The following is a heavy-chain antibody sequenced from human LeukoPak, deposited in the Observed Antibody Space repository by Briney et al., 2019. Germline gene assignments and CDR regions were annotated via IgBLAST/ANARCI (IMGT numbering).Heavy chain of an antibody. CDR1: GYSISSGYW. Sequence: SETLSLTCTVSGYSISSGYWWGWIRQSPGMGLEWIGSVHHSGSTYYNPSFKSRVTISVDTSKNQFSLKLSSVMAADTAVYYCARVRPGIAATGTWAAPVWSQGTLVTVSS. CDR2: VHHSGST. CDR3: ARVRPGIAATGTWAAPV. D-gene: IGHD6-13*01. V-gene: IGHV4-38-2*02. J-gene: IGHJ4*02.